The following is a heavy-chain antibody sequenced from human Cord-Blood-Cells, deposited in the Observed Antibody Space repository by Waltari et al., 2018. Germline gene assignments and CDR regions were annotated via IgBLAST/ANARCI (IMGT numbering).Heavy chain of an antibody. D-gene: IGHD4-4*01. CDR3: ARDVSNYEGMDV. V-gene: IGHV3-53*01. CDR1: GFTVRRNY. CDR2: IYSGGST. Sequence: EVQLVESGGGLIQPGGSLRLSCAASGFTVRRNYMSWVRQAPGKGLEWVSVIYSGGSTYYADSVKGRFTISRDNSKNTLYLQMNSLRAEDTAVYYCARDVSNYEGMDVWGQGTTVTVSS. J-gene: IGHJ6*02.